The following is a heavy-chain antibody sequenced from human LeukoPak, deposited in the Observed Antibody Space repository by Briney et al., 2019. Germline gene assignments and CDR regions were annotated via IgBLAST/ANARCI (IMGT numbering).Heavy chain of an antibody. CDR1: GFTFSSYG. CDR2: ISYDGSNK. D-gene: IGHD1-26*01. J-gene: IGHJ3*02. V-gene: IGHV3-30*18. CDR3: AKLSGSYRLDAFDI. Sequence: GGSLRLSCAASGFTFSSYGMHWVRQAPGKGLEWVAVISYDGSNKYYADSVKGRFTISRDNSKNTLYLQMNSLRAEDTAVYYCAKLSGSYRLDAFDIWGQGTMVTVSS.